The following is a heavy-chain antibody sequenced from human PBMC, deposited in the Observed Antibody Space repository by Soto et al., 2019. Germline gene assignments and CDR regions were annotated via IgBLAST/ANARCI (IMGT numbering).Heavy chain of an antibody. D-gene: IGHD1-26*01. CDR3: VKAVGPTAPSSRIFDY. Sequence: GGSLRLSCAASGFTFSKCAMSWVRQAPGKGLEWVSIISGDGKSIYYAESVKGRFTVSRDNSKNTLNLQMSSLRGDGTAVYYCVKAVGPTAPSSRIFDYWGQGTLVTVSS. V-gene: IGHV3-23*01. J-gene: IGHJ4*02. CDR1: GFTFSKCA. CDR2: ISGDGKSI.